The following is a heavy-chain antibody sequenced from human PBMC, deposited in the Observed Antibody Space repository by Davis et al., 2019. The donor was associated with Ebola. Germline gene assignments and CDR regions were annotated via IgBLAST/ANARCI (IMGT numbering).Heavy chain of an antibody. J-gene: IGHJ4*02. Sequence: ASVKVSCKASGGTFSSYAISWVRQAPGQGLEWMGWISAYNGNTNYAQKLQGRVTMTRDTSTSTVYMELSSLKSEDTAVYYCARSYSSSYGVDYWGQGTLVTVSS. CDR2: ISAYNGNT. D-gene: IGHD6-6*01. CDR3: ARSYSSSYGVDY. CDR1: GGTFSSYA. V-gene: IGHV1-18*01.